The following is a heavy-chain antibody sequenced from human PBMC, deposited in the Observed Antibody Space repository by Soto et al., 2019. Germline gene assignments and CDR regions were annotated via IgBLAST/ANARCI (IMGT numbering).Heavy chain of an antibody. CDR2: IKQDGSEK. D-gene: IGHD6-19*01. J-gene: IGHJ4*02. CDR1: GFTFSSYW. CDR3: ASSGWYDPYYFDY. V-gene: IGHV3-7*01. Sequence: GGSLRLSCAASGFTFSSYWMSWVRQAPGKGLEWVANIKQDGSEKYYVDSVKGRFTISRDNAKNSLYLQMNSLRAEDTAVYYCASSGWYDPYYFDYWGQGTLVTVSS.